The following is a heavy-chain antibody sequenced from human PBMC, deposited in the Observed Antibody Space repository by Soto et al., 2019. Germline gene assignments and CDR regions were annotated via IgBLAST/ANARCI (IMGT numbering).Heavy chain of an antibody. CDR2: ISYDGINK. Sequence: QVQLVESGGGVVQPGGSLRLSCAASGFTFSSNPMHWVRQTPGGGLEWVALISYDGINKHHADSVKGRFTISRDKSRSTLYLQMDCLRTEDTAVYYCARDVSGWYQYFGYWGQGTLVTVSS. D-gene: IGHD6-19*01. CDR3: ARDVSGWYQYFGY. J-gene: IGHJ4*02. V-gene: IGHV3-30-3*01. CDR1: GFTFSSNP.